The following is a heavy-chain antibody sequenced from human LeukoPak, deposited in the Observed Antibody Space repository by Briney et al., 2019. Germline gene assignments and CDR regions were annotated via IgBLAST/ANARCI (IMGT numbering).Heavy chain of an antibody. Sequence: PGGSLRLSCAASGFTSSDYYTSWIRQAPGKGLEWVPYISSSGSTIYYADSVKGRLPISRDNAKNSLYLQMNSLRAEDTAVYYCARGHTNYDDREFYYWGQGTLVTVSS. V-gene: IGHV3-11*04. D-gene: IGHD3-22*01. J-gene: IGHJ4*02. CDR3: ARGHTNYDDREFYY. CDR1: GFTSSDYY. CDR2: ISSSGSTI.